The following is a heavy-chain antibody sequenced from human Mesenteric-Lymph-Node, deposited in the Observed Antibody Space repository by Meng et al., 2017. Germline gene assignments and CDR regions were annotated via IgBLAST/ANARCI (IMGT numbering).Heavy chain of an antibody. CDR2: ISSSSSYI. D-gene: IGHD5-24*01. V-gene: IGHV3-21*01. J-gene: IGHJ4*02. CDR3: ARNVRLRDGYNSDY. Sequence: EVQLVESGGGRVKPGGSVRRSCAASGFTFSSYSMNWVRQAPGKGLEWVSSISSSSSYIYYADSVQGRFTISRDNAKNSLYLQMNSLRAEDTAVYYCARNVRLRDGYNSDYWGQGTLVTVSS. CDR1: GFTFSSYS.